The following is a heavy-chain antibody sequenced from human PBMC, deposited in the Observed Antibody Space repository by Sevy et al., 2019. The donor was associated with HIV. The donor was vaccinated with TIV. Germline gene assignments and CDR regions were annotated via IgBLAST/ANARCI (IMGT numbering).Heavy chain of an antibody. CDR3: ATAREYYQDSSGYLDF. CDR1: GYTLTGLS. J-gene: IGHJ4*02. Sequence: ASVKVSCKVSGYTLTGLSMHWVRQAPGKGLEWMGRFDPEDGETIYGQNFQGRVTLTEDTSSDTAYMELSSLRYEDTAVYYCATAREYYQDSSGYLDFWGQGTLVTVSS. D-gene: IGHD3-22*01. V-gene: IGHV1-24*01. CDR2: FDPEDGET.